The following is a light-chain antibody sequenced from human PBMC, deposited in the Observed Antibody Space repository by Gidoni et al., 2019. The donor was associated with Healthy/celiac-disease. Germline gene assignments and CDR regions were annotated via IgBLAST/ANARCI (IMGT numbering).Light chain of an antibody. CDR1: QSVSSN. CDR3: QPHNNWPPRT. J-gene: IGKJ1*01. CDR2: GAS. V-gene: IGKV3-15*01. Sequence: MTQSPATLSVSPGERATLSCRASQSVSSNLAWYQQKPGQAPRLLIYGASTRATGVPARVSGSGSGTEFTLTISSLQSEDFAVYYCQPHNNWPPRTFGQGTKVEIK.